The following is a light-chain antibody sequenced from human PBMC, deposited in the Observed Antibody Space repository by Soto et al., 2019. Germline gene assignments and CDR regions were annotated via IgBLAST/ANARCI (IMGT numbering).Light chain of an antibody. V-gene: IGLV1-47*02. J-gene: IGLJ3*02. CDR1: SSNIGTNY. CDR2: CND. CDR3: ATRDNSLSRWV. Sequence: QSVLTQPPSASGTPGQRVTISCSGSSSNIGTNYVYWYKQLPGTAPKLLIYCNDQRPSGVPDRLSGPKSGTSASLAISGLRSEDEADYYCATRDNSLSRWVFGGGTQLTVL.